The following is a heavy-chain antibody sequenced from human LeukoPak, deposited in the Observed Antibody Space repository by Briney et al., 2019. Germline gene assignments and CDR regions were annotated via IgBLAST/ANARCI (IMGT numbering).Heavy chain of an antibody. CDR1: GYTFTGYY. CDR3: ARRVQLLGNRWFGFDP. CDR2: INPNSGGT. V-gene: IGHV1-2*02. J-gene: IGHJ5*02. D-gene: IGHD2-2*01. Sequence: ASVKVSCKASGYTFTGYYMHWVRQAPGQGLEWMGWINPNSGGTNYAQKFQGRVTMTRDTSISTAYMELSRLRSDDTAVYYCARRVQLLGNRWFGFDPWGQGTLVTVSS.